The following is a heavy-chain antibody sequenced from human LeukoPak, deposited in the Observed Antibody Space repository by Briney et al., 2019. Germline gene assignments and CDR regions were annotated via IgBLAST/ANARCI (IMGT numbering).Heavy chain of an antibody. Sequence: ASVKVSCKASGYTFIDYYMHWVRQAPGQGLGWMGWINPNGGDTKYAHKFQGRVTMTRDTSISTAYMEFNSLRSDDTALYYCARDRSLLTMVWFDYWGQGTLVTVSS. CDR2: INPNGGDT. D-gene: IGHD3-10*01. CDR3: ARDRSLLTMVWFDY. J-gene: IGHJ4*02. CDR1: GYTFIDYY. V-gene: IGHV1-2*02.